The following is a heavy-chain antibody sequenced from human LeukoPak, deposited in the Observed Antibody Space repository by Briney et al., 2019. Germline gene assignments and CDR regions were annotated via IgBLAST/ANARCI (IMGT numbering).Heavy chain of an antibody. CDR2: IDASGGST. V-gene: IGHV3-23*01. D-gene: IGHD6-19*01. CDR1: GFTFGSYA. Sequence: TGGSLRLSCAASGFTFGSYAMTWVRQAPGKGLEWVSSIDASGGSTYYADSVKGRFTISRDNSKNTFYLQMNTLRADDTAVYYCAKGSGSGWYGWFASWGQGTLVTVSS. J-gene: IGHJ5*01. CDR3: AKGSGSGWYGWFAS.